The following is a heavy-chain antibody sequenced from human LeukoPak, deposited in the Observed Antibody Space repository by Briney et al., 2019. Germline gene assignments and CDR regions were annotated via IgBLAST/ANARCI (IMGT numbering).Heavy chain of an antibody. V-gene: IGHV3-23*01. CDR1: GFTFSSYG. J-gene: IGHJ4*02. Sequence: GGSLSLSCAASGFTFSSYGMRCVRHAPGGGLECVSAISGSGGRTYYADSAKGRFTISRDNSKNTLYLQMTSLRAEDTAMYYCARDKIVGATLFDYWGQGTLVTVPS. CDR3: ARDKIVGATLFDY. D-gene: IGHD1-26*01. CDR2: ISGSGGRT.